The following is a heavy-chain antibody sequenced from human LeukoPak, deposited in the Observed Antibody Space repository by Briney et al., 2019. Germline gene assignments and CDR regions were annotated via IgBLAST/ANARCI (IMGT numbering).Heavy chain of an antibody. Sequence: GGSLRLSCAASEFTFSSYGMHWVRQAPGKGLEWVAVISYDGRNKVYADSVKGRFTISRDNSKNTLYLQMNSLRPEDTAVYYCAKVYEAYCSGTGCHAGYFDYWGQGTLVTVCS. CDR1: EFTFSSYG. V-gene: IGHV3-30*18. D-gene: IGHD2-2*01. CDR3: AKVYEAYCSGTGCHAGYFDY. CDR2: ISYDGRNK. J-gene: IGHJ4*02.